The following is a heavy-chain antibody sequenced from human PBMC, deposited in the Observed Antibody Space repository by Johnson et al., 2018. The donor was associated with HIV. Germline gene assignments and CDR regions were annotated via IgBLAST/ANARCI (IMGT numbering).Heavy chain of an antibody. J-gene: IGHJ3*02. D-gene: IGHD1-1*01. Sequence: VQLVESGGGLVQPGKSLKVACAASGFTFSGSALHWIRQASGRGLEWVGLIRSKGNSYATAYAASVKGRFTISRDNSKNTLFLQMNSLRADDTAMYYCATSTASDALDIWGQGTMVTVSS. V-gene: IGHV3-73*02. CDR3: ATSTASDALDI. CDR1: GFTFSGSA. CDR2: IRSKGNSYAT.